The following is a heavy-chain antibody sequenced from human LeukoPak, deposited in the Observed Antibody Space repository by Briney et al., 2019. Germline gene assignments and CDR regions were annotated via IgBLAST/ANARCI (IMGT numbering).Heavy chain of an antibody. J-gene: IGHJ6*02. CDR1: GYTFTSYY. CDR3: ARTSGYYFVYYYGMDV. D-gene: IGHD3-22*01. V-gene: IGHV1-46*01. CDR2: INPSGGST. Sequence: GASVKVSCKASGYTFTSYYMHWVRQAPGQGLEWMGIINPSGGSTSYAQKFQGRVTMTRNTSISTAYMELSSLRSEDTAVYYCARTSGYYFVYYYGMDVWGQGTTVTVSS.